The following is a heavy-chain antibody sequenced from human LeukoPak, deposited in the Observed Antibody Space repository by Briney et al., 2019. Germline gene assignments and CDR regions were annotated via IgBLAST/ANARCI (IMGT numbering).Heavy chain of an antibody. V-gene: IGHV3-23*01. CDR1: GFTFSSSA. CDR2: ITDNGGST. Sequence: GGSLRLSRAASGFTFSSSAMSWVRQTPGKGLEWVSTITDNGGSTYFADSVKGRFTISRDNSKNTLHLQMNSLRADDTAVYYCAKRNSGSYSRGFDYWGQGTLVTVSS. CDR3: AKRNSGSYSRGFDY. J-gene: IGHJ4*02. D-gene: IGHD1-26*01.